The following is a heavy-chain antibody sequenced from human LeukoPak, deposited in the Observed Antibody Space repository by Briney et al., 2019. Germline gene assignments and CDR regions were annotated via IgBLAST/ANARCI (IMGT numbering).Heavy chain of an antibody. Sequence: SETPSLTCTVSGGSISSYYWSWIRQPPGKGLEWIGYIFYSGSTNYNPSLKSRVTISVDTSKNQFSLKLGSVTAADTAVYYCARPGGGGNSDAFDIWGQGTMVTVSS. CDR2: IFYSGST. CDR3: ARPGGGGNSDAFDI. D-gene: IGHD4-23*01. J-gene: IGHJ3*02. CDR1: GGSISSYY. V-gene: IGHV4-59*08.